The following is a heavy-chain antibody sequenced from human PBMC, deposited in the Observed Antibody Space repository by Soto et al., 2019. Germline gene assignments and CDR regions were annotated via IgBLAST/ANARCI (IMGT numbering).Heavy chain of an antibody. V-gene: IGHV1-69*13. CDR2: IIPIFGTA. CDR3: ARGHCSGGSCYPRWFDP. Sequence: GASVKVSCKASGGTFSSYAISWVRQAPGQGLEWMGGIIPIFGTANYAQKFQGRVTITADESTGTAYMELSSLRSEDTAVYYCARGHCSGGSCYPRWFDPWGQGTLVTVSS. D-gene: IGHD2-15*01. J-gene: IGHJ5*02. CDR1: GGTFSSYA.